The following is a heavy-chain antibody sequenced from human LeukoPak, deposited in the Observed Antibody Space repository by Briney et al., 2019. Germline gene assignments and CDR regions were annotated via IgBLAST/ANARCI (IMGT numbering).Heavy chain of an antibody. V-gene: IGHV3-21*01. Sequence: GGSLRLSCAASGFTFSSYNMNWVRQTPGQGLEWVSSITSGSSHIYYADSVKGRFTISRDNAKNSLYLQMNSLRAEDTAVYYCAREGWELLLDYWGQGTLVTVSS. CDR1: GFTFSSYN. CDR2: ITSGSSHI. D-gene: IGHD1-26*01. CDR3: AREGWELLLDY. J-gene: IGHJ4*02.